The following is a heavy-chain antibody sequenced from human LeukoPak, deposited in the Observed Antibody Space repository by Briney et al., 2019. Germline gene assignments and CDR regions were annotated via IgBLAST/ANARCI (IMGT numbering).Heavy chain of an antibody. V-gene: IGHV3-21*01. CDR1: GFTFSSYA. CDR3: ARDSAGDSIDY. Sequence: PGGSLRLSCAASGFTFSSYAMNWVRQAPGKGLEWVSSIDSGSSKTYYADSLKGRFTISRDNAKNSLYLQMNSLRAEDTAVYYCARDSAGDSIDYWGQGTLVTVSS. J-gene: IGHJ4*02. CDR2: IDSGSSKT. D-gene: IGHD3-22*01.